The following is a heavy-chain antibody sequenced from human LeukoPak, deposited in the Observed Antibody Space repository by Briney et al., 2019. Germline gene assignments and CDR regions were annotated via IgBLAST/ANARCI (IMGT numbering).Heavy chain of an antibody. Sequence: GGSLRLSCAASGFTFSSYAMHWVRQAPGKGREWGAVISYDGSNKYYADSVKGRFTISRDNSKSTLYLQMNSLRAEDTAVYYCARDSYSSSWYSYGGFDPWGQGTLVSVSS. J-gene: IGHJ5*02. CDR1: GFTFSSYA. CDR3: ARDSYSSSWYSYGGFDP. D-gene: IGHD6-13*01. V-gene: IGHV3-30-3*01. CDR2: ISYDGSNK.